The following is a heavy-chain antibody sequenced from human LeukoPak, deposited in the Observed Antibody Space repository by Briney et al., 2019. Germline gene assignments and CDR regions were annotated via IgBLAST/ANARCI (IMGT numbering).Heavy chain of an antibody. V-gene: IGHV3-15*01. Sequence: GGSLRLSCVASGFTFSHAWMNWVRHAPGKGLEWVGRIKNEGEGGTTDYAAPVKGRFTISRDDSKNTVYLEMNRLGTEDTAVYYCVADPANCCYALDVWGQGTTVIVSS. CDR2: IKNEGEGGTT. J-gene: IGHJ6*02. CDR3: VADPANCCYALDV. CDR1: GFTFSHAW.